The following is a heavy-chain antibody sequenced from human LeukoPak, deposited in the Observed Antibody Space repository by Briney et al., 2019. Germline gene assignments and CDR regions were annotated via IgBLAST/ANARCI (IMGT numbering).Heavy chain of an antibody. J-gene: IGHJ3*02. CDR3: ARAGDIFTGYYKGLEGAFDI. Sequence: SETLSLTCAVSGGSISSYYWCWIRQPAGKGLEWIGRIYASGSTNYNPSLKSRVTMSVDTSKNQFSLKLSSVTAADTAVYDCARAGDIFTGYYKGLEGAFDIWGQGTMVTAST. CDR1: GGSISSYY. CDR2: IYASGST. V-gene: IGHV4-4*07. D-gene: IGHD3-9*01.